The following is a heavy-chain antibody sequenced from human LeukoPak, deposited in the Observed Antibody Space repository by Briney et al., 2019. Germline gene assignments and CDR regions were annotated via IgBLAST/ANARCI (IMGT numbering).Heavy chain of an antibody. V-gene: IGHV4-59*01. D-gene: IGHD6-19*01. CDR3: ARGTTSAVALAGWFDP. Sequence: SETLSLTCTVSGGSISSYYWSWIRQPPGKGLEWIGYIYYSGSTNYNPSLKSQVTISVDTSKNQFSLKLSSVTAADTAVYYCARGTTSAVALAGWFDPWGQGTLVTVSS. CDR2: IYYSGST. J-gene: IGHJ5*02. CDR1: GGSISSYY.